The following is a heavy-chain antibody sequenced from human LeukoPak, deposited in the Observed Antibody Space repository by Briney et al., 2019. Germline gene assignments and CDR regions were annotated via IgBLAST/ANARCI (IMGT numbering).Heavy chain of an antibody. J-gene: IGHJ4*02. Sequence: ASVKVSCKASGYTFTSYGISWVRQAPGQGLEWMGWISAYNGNTNYAQKFQGWVTMTRDTSISTAYMELSRLRSDDTAVYYCAAAGSGWYQSFDYWGQGTLVTVSS. CDR1: GYTFTSYG. V-gene: IGHV1-18*01. CDR3: AAAGSGWYQSFDY. D-gene: IGHD6-19*01. CDR2: ISAYNGNT.